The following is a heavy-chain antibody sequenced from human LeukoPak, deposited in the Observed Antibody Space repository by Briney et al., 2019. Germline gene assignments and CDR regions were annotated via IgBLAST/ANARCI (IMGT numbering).Heavy chain of an antibody. Sequence: PSETLSLTCAAYGGSFSGYYWSWIRQPPGKGLEWIGEINHSGSTNYNPSLKSRVTISVDTSKNQFSLKLSSVTAADTAVYYCARGKKRLFDYWGQGTLVTVSS. J-gene: IGHJ4*02. D-gene: IGHD6-19*01. V-gene: IGHV4-34*01. CDR3: ARGKKRLFDY. CDR2: INHSGST. CDR1: GGSFSGYY.